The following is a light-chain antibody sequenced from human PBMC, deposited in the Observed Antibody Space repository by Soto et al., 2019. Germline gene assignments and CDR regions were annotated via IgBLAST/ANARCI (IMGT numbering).Light chain of an antibody. J-gene: IGKJ4*01. CDR3: QQRSNWPRGT. V-gene: IGKV3-11*01. Sequence: EIVLTQSPATLSLSPGERATLSCRASQSVSSYLACYQHKPGQAPRLLIYDASNRATGIPARFSGSGSGTDFPLTISSLEPEDFAVYYCQQRSNWPRGTFGGGTKVEIK. CDR1: QSVSSY. CDR2: DAS.